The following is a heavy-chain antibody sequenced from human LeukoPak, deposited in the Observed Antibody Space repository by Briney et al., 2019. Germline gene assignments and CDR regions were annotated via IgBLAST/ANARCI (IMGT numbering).Heavy chain of an antibody. CDR1: GGTFSSYA. D-gene: IGHD6-13*01. Sequence: GSSVKVSCKASGGTFSSYAISWVRQAPGQGLEWMGGIIPIFGTANYAQKFQGRVTITADESTSTAYMELSSLRSEDTAVYYCARAKWYLIAAAGPTPHAFDIWGQGTMVTVSS. J-gene: IGHJ3*02. V-gene: IGHV1-69*01. CDR2: IIPIFGTA. CDR3: ARAKWYLIAAAGPTPHAFDI.